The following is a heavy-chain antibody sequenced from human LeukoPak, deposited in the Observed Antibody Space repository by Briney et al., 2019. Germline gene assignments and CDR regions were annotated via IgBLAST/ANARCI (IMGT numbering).Heavy chain of an antibody. Sequence: GRSLRLSCAASGFTFSSYAMHWVRQAPGKGLEWVAVISYDGSNKYYADSVKGRFTISRDNSKNTLYLQMNSLRAEDTAVYYCARESKIGYCSSTSCYYYGMDVWGQGTTVTVSS. CDR3: ARESKIGYCSSTSCYYYGMDV. D-gene: IGHD2-2*01. V-gene: IGHV3-30-3*01. CDR1: GFTFSSYA. J-gene: IGHJ6*02. CDR2: ISYDGSNK.